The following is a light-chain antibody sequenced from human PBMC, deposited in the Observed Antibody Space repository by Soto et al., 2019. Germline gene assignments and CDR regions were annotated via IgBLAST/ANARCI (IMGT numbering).Light chain of an antibody. V-gene: IGKV1-9*01. CDR2: AAS. J-gene: IGKJ4*01. CDR1: QGISSY. Sequence: IQLTQSPSSLSASVGDRVTITCRASQGISSYLAWYQQKPGKAPKLLIYAASTLQSGVPSRFSGSGSGTDFTLTISSLQPEDCATYYCQHHNSYPATFGGGTKVEIK. CDR3: QHHNSYPAT.